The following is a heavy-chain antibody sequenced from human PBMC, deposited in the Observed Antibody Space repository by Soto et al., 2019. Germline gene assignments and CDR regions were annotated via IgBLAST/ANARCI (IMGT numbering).Heavy chain of an antibody. CDR1: GYTFTSYG. V-gene: IGHV1-18*01. J-gene: IGHJ4*02. Sequence: QVQLVQSGAEVKKPGASVKVSCKASGYTFTSYGISWVLQAPGQGLEWMGWISAYNGNTNYAQKLQGRVTMTTDTSTSTDYMELRSLRSDDTAVYYCERVNSSSWWYYFDYWGQGTLVTVSS. D-gene: IGHD6-13*01. CDR3: ERVNSSSWWYYFDY. CDR2: ISAYNGNT.